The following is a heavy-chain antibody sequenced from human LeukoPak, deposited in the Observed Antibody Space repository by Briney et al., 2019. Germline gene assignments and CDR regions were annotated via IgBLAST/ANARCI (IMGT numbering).Heavy chain of an antibody. V-gene: IGHV3-53*01. J-gene: IGHJ4*02. Sequence: PGGSLRLSCAASGFTFGSFSMSWVRQAPGKGLECISVIYSGGSTDYADSVKGRLTISRDNSKNTLYLQMNSLRAEDTAVYYCARVVDHDYGDYYLDYWGQGTLVTVSS. CDR3: ARVVDHDYGDYYLDY. CDR1: GFTFGSFS. CDR2: IYSGGST. D-gene: IGHD4-17*01.